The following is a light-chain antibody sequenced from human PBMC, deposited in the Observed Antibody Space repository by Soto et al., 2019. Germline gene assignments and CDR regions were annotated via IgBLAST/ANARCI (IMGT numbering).Light chain of an antibody. CDR3: QQRSHWPPWT. Sequence: EIVLTQSPATLSLSPGERATLSCRASQSVSSYLAWYQQKPGQAPRLLIYDASNRATGIPARFSGRGSGTDFTLTISSLEPEDFAVYYCQQRSHWPPWTFGQGTKVEIK. CDR2: DAS. V-gene: IGKV3-11*01. CDR1: QSVSSY. J-gene: IGKJ1*01.